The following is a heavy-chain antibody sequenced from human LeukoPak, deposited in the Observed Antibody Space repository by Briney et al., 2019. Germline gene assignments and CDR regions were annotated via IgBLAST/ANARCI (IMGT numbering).Heavy chain of an antibody. CDR2: ISSSSSYI. CDR3: ARDRQQWLAQGFDP. CDR1: GFTFSSYS. Sequence: GGSLRLSCAASGFTFSSYSMNWVRQAPGKGLKWVSSISSSSSYIYYADSVKGRLTISRDNAKNSLYLQMNSLRAEDTAVYYCARDRQQWLAQGFDPWGQGTLVTVSS. J-gene: IGHJ5*02. V-gene: IGHV3-21*01. D-gene: IGHD6-19*01.